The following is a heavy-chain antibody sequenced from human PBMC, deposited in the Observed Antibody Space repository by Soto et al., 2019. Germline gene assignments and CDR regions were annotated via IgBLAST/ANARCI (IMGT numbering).Heavy chain of an antibody. V-gene: IGHV3-30*18. J-gene: IGHJ4*02. CDR1: GFTFSSYG. CDR2: ISYDGSNK. CDR3: ANSYYYDSSGYYPDY. D-gene: IGHD3-22*01. Sequence: QVPLVESGGGVVQPGRSLRLSCAASGFTFSSYGMHWVRQAPGKGLEWVAVISYDGSNKYYADSVKGRFTISRDNSKNTLYLQMNSLRAEDTAVYYCANSYYYDSSGYYPDYWGQGTLVTVSS.